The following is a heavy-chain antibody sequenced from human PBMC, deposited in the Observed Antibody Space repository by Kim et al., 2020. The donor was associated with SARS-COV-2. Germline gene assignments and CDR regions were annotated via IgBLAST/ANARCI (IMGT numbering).Heavy chain of an antibody. V-gene: IGHV3-33*06. CDR2: IWYDGSNK. CDR1: GFTFSSYG. J-gene: IGHJ4*02. CDR3: AKDEGITMVQGVIYYFDY. Sequence: GSLRLSCAASGFTFSSYGMHWVRQAPGKGLEWVAVIWYDGSNKYYADSVKGRFTISRDNSKNTLYLQMNSLRAEDTAVYYCAKDEGITMVQGVIYYFDYWGQGTLVTVSS. D-gene: IGHD3-10*01.